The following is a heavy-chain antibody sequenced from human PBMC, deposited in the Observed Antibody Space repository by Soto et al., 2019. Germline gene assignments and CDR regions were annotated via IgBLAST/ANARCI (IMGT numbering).Heavy chain of an antibody. D-gene: IGHD2-15*01. J-gene: IGHJ4*02. V-gene: IGHV1-18*01. CDR1: GYTLTNYA. CDR3: ARDCTGGSCFCIY. CDR2: INTYNGNS. Sequence: QVQLVQSAAEVKKPGASVKVSCKASGYTLTNYAISWVRQAPGQGAEWMGWINTYNGNSNYAQKSQGRVTMTTDTSTTTAYMELRSLTSDDTAVYYCARDCTGGSCFCIYWGQGTLVTVSS.